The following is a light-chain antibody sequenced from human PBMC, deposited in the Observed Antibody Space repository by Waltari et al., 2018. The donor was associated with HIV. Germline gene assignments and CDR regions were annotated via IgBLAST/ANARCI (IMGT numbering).Light chain of an antibody. CDR3: QAWDRSTVI. J-gene: IGLJ2*01. V-gene: IGLV3-1*01. Sequence: YELTQPPSVSVSPGQTATITCSGDKLGQKYAHWYQQKSGQSPVLLIYEDSKRRSGIPERFCGSISGDTATLTISGTQAEDEADYHCQAWDRSTVIFAGGTKLTVL. CDR2: EDS. CDR1: KLGQKY.